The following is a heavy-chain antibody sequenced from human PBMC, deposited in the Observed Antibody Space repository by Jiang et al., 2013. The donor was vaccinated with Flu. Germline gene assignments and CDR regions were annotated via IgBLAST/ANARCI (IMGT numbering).Heavy chain of an antibody. Sequence: FSCVGSRFTFSNAWMIWVRQAPGKGLEWVGRIKPKTDGGTTGYGAPVKGRFTISRDDSRNTVYLQMNGLKTEDTALYYCATDRVTAGYSSGWYHPLDYWGQGTLVTVSS. CDR1: RFTFSNAW. D-gene: IGHD6-19*01. J-gene: IGHJ4*02. CDR2: IKPKTDGGTT. V-gene: IGHV3-15*01. CDR3: ATDRVTAGYSSGWYHPLDY.